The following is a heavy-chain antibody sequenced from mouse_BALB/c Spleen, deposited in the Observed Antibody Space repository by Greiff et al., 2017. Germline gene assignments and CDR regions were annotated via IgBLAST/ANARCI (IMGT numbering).Heavy chain of an antibody. J-gene: IGHJ1*01. D-gene: IGHD2-4*01. CDR3: ARAGLRRGTWYFDV. CDR1: GYAFSSSW. CDR2: IYPGDGDT. V-gene: IGHV1-82*01. Sequence: LVEPGASVKISCKASGYAFSSSWMNWVKQRPGQGLEWIGRIYPGDGDTNYNGKFKGKATLTADKSSSTAYMQLSSLTSVDSAVYFCARAGLRRGTWYFDVWGAGTTVTVSS.